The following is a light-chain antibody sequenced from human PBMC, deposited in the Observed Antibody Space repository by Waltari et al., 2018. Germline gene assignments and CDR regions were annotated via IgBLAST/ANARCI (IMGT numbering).Light chain of an antibody. CDR3: SSYTSSSTYVV. CDR2: DVS. V-gene: IGLV2-14*03. CDR1: SSDVGDSNY. Sequence: QSALTQPASVSGSPGQSITISCTGTSSDVGDSNYFSWYQRHPGKAPKLIIFDVSNRPSGVSNRFSGSKSGDTASLTISGLQAEDEADYYCSSYTSSSTYVVFGGGTKLTVL. J-gene: IGLJ2*01.